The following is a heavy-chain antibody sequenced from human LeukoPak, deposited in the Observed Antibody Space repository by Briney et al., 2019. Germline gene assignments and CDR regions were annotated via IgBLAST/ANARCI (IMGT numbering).Heavy chain of an antibody. CDR1: GGTFSSYA. D-gene: IGHD3-16*01. CDR3: ASWGGVSTFDAFDI. Sequence: ASVKVSCKASGGTFSSYAISWVRQAPGQGLEWMGGIIPIFGTANYAQKFQGRVTITADKSTSTAYMELSSLRSEDTAVYYWASWGGVSTFDAFDIWGQGTMVTVSS. J-gene: IGHJ3*02. CDR2: IIPIFGTA. V-gene: IGHV1-69*06.